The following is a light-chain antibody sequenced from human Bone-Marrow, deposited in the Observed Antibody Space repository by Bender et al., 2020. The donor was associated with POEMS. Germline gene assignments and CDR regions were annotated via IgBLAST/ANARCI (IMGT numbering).Light chain of an antibody. CDR3: QSFDTSLSGWV. V-gene: IGLV2-8*01. CDR1: SNDVGGYNS. J-gene: IGLJ3*02. CDR2: EVT. Sequence: QSALTQPPSASGSLGQSVTISCTGTSNDVGGYNSVSWYQQHPGKAPKLMIYEVTKRPSGVPDRFSGSKSGTSVSLAITGLQAEDEADYYCQSFDTSLSGWVFGAGTKLTV.